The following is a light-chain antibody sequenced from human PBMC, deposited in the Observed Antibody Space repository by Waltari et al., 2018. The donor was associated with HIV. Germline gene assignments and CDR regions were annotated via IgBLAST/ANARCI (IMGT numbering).Light chain of an antibody. J-gene: IGLJ3*02. V-gene: IGLV1-47*01. Sequence: QSVLTQPPSASGTPGQRVSISCSGSSSNIGSNYVYWYQQLPGTAPKLLMYRNDERPSGFPDRFSGSKSGTSASLALSGLRSEDEADYYCAAWDNSLSAWVFGGGTKLTVL. CDR2: RND. CDR3: AAWDNSLSAWV. CDR1: SSNIGSNY.